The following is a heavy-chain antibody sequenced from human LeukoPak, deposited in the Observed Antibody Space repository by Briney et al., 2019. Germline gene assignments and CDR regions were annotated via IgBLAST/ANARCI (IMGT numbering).Heavy chain of an antibody. D-gene: IGHD1-26*01. Sequence: PGGSLRLSCAASGFTFSSYGMHWVRQAPGKGLEWVAVISYDGSNKYYADSVKGRFTISRDNSKNTLYLQMNSLRAEDTAVYYCARVGRKGALGDRTYYFDYWGQGTLVTVSS. V-gene: IGHV3-30*03. CDR2: ISYDGSNK. CDR3: ARVGRKGALGDRTYYFDY. CDR1: GFTFSSYG. J-gene: IGHJ4*02.